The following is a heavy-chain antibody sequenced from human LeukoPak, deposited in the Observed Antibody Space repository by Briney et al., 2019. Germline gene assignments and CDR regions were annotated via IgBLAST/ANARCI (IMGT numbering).Heavy chain of an antibody. V-gene: IGHV4-31*03. Sequence: SQTLSLTCTVSGGSISSGGYCWSWIRQHPGKGLEWFVYIYYSGNTYYNPSLKSRVTISVDTSKNQFSLKLSSVTAADTAVYYCARLYYYDSSGYFRYYYGMDVWGQGTTVTVSS. D-gene: IGHD3-22*01. CDR3: ARLYYYDSSGYFRYYYGMDV. CDR2: IYYSGNT. J-gene: IGHJ6*02. CDR1: GGSISSGGYC.